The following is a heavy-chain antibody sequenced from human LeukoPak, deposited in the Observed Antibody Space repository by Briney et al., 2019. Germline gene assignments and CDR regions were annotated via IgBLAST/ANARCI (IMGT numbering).Heavy chain of an antibody. CDR2: IKQDGSDQ. Sequence: GGSLRLSCTASGFTFKNYWMAWVRQAPGKGLEWVANIKQDGSDQYYVDSVKGRFTISRDNAKKTLHPQMTRLTAEDTAVYYCAREDDFWNGHGNYYFFMDVWGRGTTVTV. CDR3: AREDDFWNGHGNYYFFMDV. V-gene: IGHV3-7*01. CDR1: GFTFKNYW. J-gene: IGHJ6*03. D-gene: IGHD3/OR15-3a*01.